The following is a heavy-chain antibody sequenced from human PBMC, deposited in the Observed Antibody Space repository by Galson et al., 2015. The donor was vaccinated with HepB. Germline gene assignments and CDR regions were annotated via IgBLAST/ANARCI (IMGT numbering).Heavy chain of an antibody. CDR2: SSHSTLYT. CDR3: ARVADADYGDHTHFDF. CDR1: GFTFSDYY. V-gene: IGHV3-11*06. Sequence: SLRLSCAASGFTFSDYYMSWIRQAPGKGLEWLSYSSHSTLYTNYADSVKGRFTISRDNAKNSLFLQINSLRAEDTAVYYCARVADADYGDHTHFDFWGQGVLVTVSS. D-gene: IGHD4-17*01. J-gene: IGHJ4*02.